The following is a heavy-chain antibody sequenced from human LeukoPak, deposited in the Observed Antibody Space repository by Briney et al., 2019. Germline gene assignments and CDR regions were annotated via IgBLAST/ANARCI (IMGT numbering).Heavy chain of an antibody. CDR2: IIPIFGTA. V-gene: IGHV1-69*06. CDR3: ATGYDSSGYYFDY. Sequence: ASVKVSCKASGGTFSSYAISWVRQAPGQGLEWMGGIIPIFGTANYAQKFQGRVTMTEDTSTDTAYMELSSLRSEDTAVYYCATGYDSSGYYFDYWGQGTLVTVSS. D-gene: IGHD3-22*01. J-gene: IGHJ4*02. CDR1: GGTFSSYA.